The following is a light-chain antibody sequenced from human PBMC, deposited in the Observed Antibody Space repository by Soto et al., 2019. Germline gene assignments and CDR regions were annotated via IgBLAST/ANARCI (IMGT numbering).Light chain of an antibody. J-gene: IGKJ1*01. Sequence: VMTQSPATLSVSPGESATLSCRASQSISNNLAWYQQKPGQAPRLLMYDASTRATGIPDRFSGSGSGAEFTLTISSLQSDDLAVYYCQQYNNWPRTFGQGTKV. V-gene: IGKV3-15*01. CDR3: QQYNNWPRT. CDR2: DAS. CDR1: QSISNN.